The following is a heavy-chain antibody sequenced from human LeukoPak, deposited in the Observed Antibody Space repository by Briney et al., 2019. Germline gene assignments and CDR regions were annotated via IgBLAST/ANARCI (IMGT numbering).Heavy chain of an antibody. CDR1: GGSFSGYY. J-gene: IGHJ4*02. CDR3: ARMCSSTSCYPTMDY. CDR2: INHSGST. D-gene: IGHD2-2*01. V-gene: IGHV4-34*01. Sequence: SETLSLTCAVYGGSFSGYYWSWIRQPPGKGLEWSGEINHSGSTNYNPSLKSRVTISVDTSKNQFSLKLSSVTAADTAVYYCARMCSSTSCYPTMDYWGQGTLVTVSS.